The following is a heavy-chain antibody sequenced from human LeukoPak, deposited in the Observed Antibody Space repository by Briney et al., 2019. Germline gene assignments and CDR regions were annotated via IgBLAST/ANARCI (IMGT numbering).Heavy chain of an antibody. J-gene: IGHJ4*02. D-gene: IGHD4-17*01. V-gene: IGHV3-30-3*01. CDR2: ISYDGSNK. Sequence: GRSLRLSCAASGFTFSSYAMHWVRQAPGKGLEWVAVISYDGSNKYYADSVKGRFTISRDNSKNTLYLQMNSLRAEDTAVYYCARDYGAADYWGQGTLVTVSS. CDR1: GFTFSSYA. CDR3: ARDYGAADY.